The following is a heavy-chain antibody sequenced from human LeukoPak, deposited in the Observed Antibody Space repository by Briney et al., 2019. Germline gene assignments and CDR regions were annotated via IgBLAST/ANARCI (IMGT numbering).Heavy chain of an antibody. J-gene: IGHJ5*02. V-gene: IGHV4-34*01. CDR1: GGSFSGYY. D-gene: IGHD3-22*01. Sequence: PSETLSLTCAVYGGSFSGYYWSWIGQPPGKGLEWIGEINHSGSTNDNPSLKSRVTISVDTSKNQFSLKLSSVTAADTAVYYCAVLSRMIAENGWFDPWGQGTLVTVAS. CDR2: INHSGST. CDR3: AVLSRMIAENGWFDP.